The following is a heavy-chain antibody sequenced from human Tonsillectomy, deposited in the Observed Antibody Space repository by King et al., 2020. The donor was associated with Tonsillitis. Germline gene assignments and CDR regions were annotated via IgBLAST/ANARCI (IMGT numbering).Heavy chain of an antibody. J-gene: IGHJ4*02. Sequence: VQLVESGGGLVQPGGSLRLSCAASGFTFSSYAMSWVRQAPGKGLEWVSAISGSGGSTYYADSVKGRFTISRDNSKNTPYLQMNSLRAEDTAVYYCAKGPVVDFWSGYYLYYFDYWGQGTLVTVSS. CDR1: GFTFSSYA. D-gene: IGHD3-3*01. V-gene: IGHV3-23*04. CDR2: ISGSGGST. CDR3: AKGPVVDFWSGYYLYYFDY.